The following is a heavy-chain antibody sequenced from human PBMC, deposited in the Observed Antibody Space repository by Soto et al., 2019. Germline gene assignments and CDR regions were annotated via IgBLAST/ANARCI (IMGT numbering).Heavy chain of an antibody. J-gene: IGHJ6*02. CDR1: GGSISSVGYF. CDR2: IYYSGST. D-gene: IGHD6-6*01. V-gene: IGHV4-31*03. Sequence: LSLTCTVSGGSISSVGYFWSWIRQHPGKGLEGIGFIYYSGSTYYNPSLKSRVTISVDTSKNLFSLNLSSVTAADTAVYYCAREGAAPYYYSGMDVWGQGTTVTVSS. CDR3: AREGAAPYYYSGMDV.